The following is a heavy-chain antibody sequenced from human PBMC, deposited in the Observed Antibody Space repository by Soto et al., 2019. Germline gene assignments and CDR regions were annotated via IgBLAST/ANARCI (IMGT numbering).Heavy chain of an antibody. V-gene: IGHV1-2*04. CDR3: ARGRGIAVGGFDFDY. D-gene: IGHD6-19*01. CDR2: INPNSGGT. Sequence: GASVKVSCKTSGYTFTGYYMHWVRQAPGQGLEWMGWINPNSGGTNYAQKFQGWVTMTRDTSISTAYMELSSLRSEDTAVYYCARGRGIAVGGFDFDYWGQGTLVTVSS. J-gene: IGHJ4*02. CDR1: GYTFTGYY.